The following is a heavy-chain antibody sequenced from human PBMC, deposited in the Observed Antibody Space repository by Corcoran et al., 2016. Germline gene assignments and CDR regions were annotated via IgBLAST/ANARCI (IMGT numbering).Heavy chain of an antibody. CDR3: AKDAYDFWSGYLDY. V-gene: IGHV3-43D*03. CDR1: GFTFDDYA. Sequence: EVQLVDSGGVVVQPGGSLRLSCAASGFTFDDYAMHWVRQAPGKGLEWVSLISWDGGSTYYADSVKGRFTISRDNSKNSLYLQMNSLRAEDTALYYCAKDAYDFWSGYLDYWGQGTLVTVSS. CDR2: ISWDGGST. D-gene: IGHD3-3*01. J-gene: IGHJ4*02.